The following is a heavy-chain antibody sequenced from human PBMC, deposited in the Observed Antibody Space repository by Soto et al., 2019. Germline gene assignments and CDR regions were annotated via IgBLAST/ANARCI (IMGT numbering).Heavy chain of an antibody. V-gene: IGHV3-15*01. Sequence: EVQLVESGGGLVKPGGSLRLSCAASGFTFSNAWMSWVRQAPGKGLEWVGRIKSKTDGGTTDYAAPVKGRFTISRDDSKNTLYLQMNSLKTEDTAVYYCTTPSGSWGDYYYGMDVWGQGTTVTVSS. CDR2: IKSKTDGGTT. J-gene: IGHJ6*02. D-gene: IGHD1-26*01. CDR3: TTPSGSWGDYYYGMDV. CDR1: GFTFSNAW.